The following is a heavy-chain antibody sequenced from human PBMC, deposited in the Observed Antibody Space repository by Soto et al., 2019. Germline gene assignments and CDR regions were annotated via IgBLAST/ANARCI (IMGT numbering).Heavy chain of an antibody. CDR3: ARHGFYGDYSSNYFDP. D-gene: IGHD4-17*01. V-gene: IGHV5-51*01. Sequence: GESLKISCKGSGYSFSNYCIAWVLQMPWKGLEYMGIIYPSDSQTRYSPSFQGQVTISADKSISTAYLQWTSLKASDTAIYYCARHGFYGDYSSNYFDPWGQGTLVTVSS. CDR2: IYPSDSQT. J-gene: IGHJ5*02. CDR1: GYSFSNYC.